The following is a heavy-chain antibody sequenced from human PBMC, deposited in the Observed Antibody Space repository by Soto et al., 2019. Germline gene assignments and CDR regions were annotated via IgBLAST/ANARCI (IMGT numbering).Heavy chain of an antibody. V-gene: IGHV2-5*01. J-gene: IGHJ4*02. D-gene: IGHD1-1*01. CDR2: IYWNDDR. Sequence: GSGPTLVNPTQTLTLTCTFSWFSLSTSGVGVGWIRQPPGKALEWLALIYWNDDRRYSPSLKSRLTITKDTSKNQVVLTMTNMDPVDTATYYCARQFKYNPPDYWGQGTLVTVSS. CDR3: ARQFKYNPPDY. CDR1: WFSLSTSGVG.